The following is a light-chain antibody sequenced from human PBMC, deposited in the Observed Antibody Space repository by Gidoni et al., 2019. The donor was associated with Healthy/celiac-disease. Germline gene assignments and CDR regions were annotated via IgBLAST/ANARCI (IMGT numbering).Light chain of an antibody. Sequence: QSALTQPASVSGSPGPSITISCTGTSSDVGGYNYVSWYQQHPGKAPNLMIYEVSNRPSGVSNRFSGSKSGNTASLTISGLQAEDEADYYCSSYTSSSTQVFGGGTKLTVL. J-gene: IGLJ3*02. CDR1: SSDVGGYNY. V-gene: IGLV2-14*01. CDR3: SSYTSSSTQV. CDR2: EVS.